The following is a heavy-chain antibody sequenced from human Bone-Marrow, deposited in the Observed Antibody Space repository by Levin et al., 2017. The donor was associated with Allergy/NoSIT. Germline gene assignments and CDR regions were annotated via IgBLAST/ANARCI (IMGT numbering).Heavy chain of an antibody. D-gene: IGHD3-22*01. J-gene: IGHJ4*02. Sequence: GGSLRLSCAASGFTFDDYAMHWVRQAPGKGLEWVSGISWNSGSIGYADSVKGRFTISRDNAKNSLYLQMNSLRAEDTALYYCARGYATRFHYYDSSGYYFPSHPFDYWGQGTLVTVSS. CDR1: GFTFDDYA. V-gene: IGHV3-9*01. CDR2: ISWNSGSI. CDR3: ARGYATRFHYYDSSGYYFPSHPFDY.